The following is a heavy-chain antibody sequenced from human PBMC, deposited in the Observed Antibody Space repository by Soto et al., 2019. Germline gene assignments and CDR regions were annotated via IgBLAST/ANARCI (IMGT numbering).Heavy chain of an antibody. CDR1: GFTFSNYA. Sequence: GGSLRLSCAVSGFTFSNYAMTWVRQAPGKGLEWVSTINSRGDYTHYADSVKGRFTISRDNSRNTLHLQMNSLRADDTAVYYCAKSYHYASGDYYNNFDYWGQGTLVTVSS. CDR2: INSRGDYT. V-gene: IGHV3-23*01. J-gene: IGHJ4*02. D-gene: IGHD3-10*01. CDR3: AKSYHYASGDYYNNFDY.